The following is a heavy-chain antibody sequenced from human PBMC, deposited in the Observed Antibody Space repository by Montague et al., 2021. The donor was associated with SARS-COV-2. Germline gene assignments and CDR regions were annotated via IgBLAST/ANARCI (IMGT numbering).Heavy chain of an antibody. J-gene: IGHJ6*02. D-gene: IGHD1-26*01. CDR1: GFTFSSYA. Sequence: SLRLSLAASGFTFSSYAMHWVRQAPGKGLEWVAVISYDGSNKYYADSVKGRFTISRDNAKNSLNLQMDSLRAEDTALYYCARDSRIVGATGGMDVWGQGTTAIV. CDR3: ARDSRIVGATGGMDV. CDR2: ISYDGSNK. V-gene: IGHV3-30-3*01.